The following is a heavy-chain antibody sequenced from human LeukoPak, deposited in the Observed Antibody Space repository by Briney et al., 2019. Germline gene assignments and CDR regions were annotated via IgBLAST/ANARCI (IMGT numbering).Heavy chain of an antibody. D-gene: IGHD3-22*01. CDR3: ARSSLVSYDSSGYYRGPYYFDY. CDR2: IIPILGIA. J-gene: IGHJ4*02. Sequence: GAPVKVSCKASGGTFSSYAISWVRQAPGQGLEWMGRIIPILGIANYAQKFQGRVTITADKSTSTAYMELSSLRSEDTAVYYCARSSLVSYDSSGYYRGPYYFDYWGQGTLVTVSS. CDR1: GGTFSSYA. V-gene: IGHV1-69*04.